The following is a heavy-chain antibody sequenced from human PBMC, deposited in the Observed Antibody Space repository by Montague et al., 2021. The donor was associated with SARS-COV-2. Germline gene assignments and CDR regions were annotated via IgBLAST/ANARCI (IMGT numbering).Heavy chain of an antibody. Sequence: SETLSLTCSVSGDSVNRNYWSWVRQPPGKGLEWLGYIFYSGSTYNPSLTSRVTMSLDASKNRFSLNLISVTAADTAVYYCAKASRGYGGDFDSWGQGTLVIVSS. J-gene: IGHJ4*02. CDR1: GDSVNRNY. V-gene: IGHV4-59*02. CDR3: AKASRGYGGDFDS. D-gene: IGHD4-23*01. CDR2: IFYSGST.